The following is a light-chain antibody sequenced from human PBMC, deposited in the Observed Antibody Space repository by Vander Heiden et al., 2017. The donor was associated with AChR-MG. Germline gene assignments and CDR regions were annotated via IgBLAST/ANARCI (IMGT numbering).Light chain of an antibody. Sequence: QSALTQPPSASGTPGQRVTISCSGGNSNIGSNFVYWYQQFPGTAPKLLIYRDDQRPSGVPDRFSASKSDTSASLTISGPRYEDEAVYYCAVWDDSLSRWLFGGGTKLTVL. CDR3: AVWDDSLSRWL. J-gene: IGLJ3*02. V-gene: IGLV1-47*01. CDR2: RDD. CDR1: NSNIGSNF.